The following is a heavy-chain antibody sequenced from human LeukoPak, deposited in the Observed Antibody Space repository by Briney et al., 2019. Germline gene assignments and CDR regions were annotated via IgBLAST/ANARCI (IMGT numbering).Heavy chain of an antibody. D-gene: IGHD3-16*02. CDR2: IIPILGIA. CDR3: ARDPPGVIGYYYGMGV. J-gene: IGHJ6*02. Sequence: ASVKVSCKASGYTFTSYYMHWVRPAPGQGLEWMGRIIPILGIANYAQKFQGRVTITADKSTSTAYMELSSLRSEDTAVYYCARDPPGVIGYYYGMGVWGQGTTVTVSS. V-gene: IGHV1-69*04. CDR1: GYTFTSYY.